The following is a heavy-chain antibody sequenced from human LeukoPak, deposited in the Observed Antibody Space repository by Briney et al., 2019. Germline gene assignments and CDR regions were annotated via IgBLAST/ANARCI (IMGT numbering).Heavy chain of an antibody. CDR3: ARGTTAAAGIFGW. Sequence: SETLSLTCSVSGGSISSYYWSWVRQPAGKGLEWIGRIYSSGSTNYNPSLNSRVTMSVDTSNSQFSLRLTSVAAADTAVYFCARGTTAAAGIFGWWGQGTLVTVSS. J-gene: IGHJ4*02. CDR1: GGSISSYY. D-gene: IGHD6-13*01. V-gene: IGHV4-4*07. CDR2: IYSSGST.